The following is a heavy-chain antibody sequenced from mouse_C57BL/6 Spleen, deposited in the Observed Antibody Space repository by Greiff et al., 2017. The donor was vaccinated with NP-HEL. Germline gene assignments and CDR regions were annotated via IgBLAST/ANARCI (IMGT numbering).Heavy chain of an antibody. CDR1: GYTFTSYW. Sequence: VQLQQPGTELVKPGASVKLSCKASGYTFTSYWMHWVKQRPGQGLEWIGNINPSNGGTNYNEKFKSKATLTVDKSSSTAYMQLSSLTSEDSAVYYCAREGPGRGYYFDYWGQGTTLTVSS. J-gene: IGHJ2*01. CDR3: AREGPGRGYYFDY. CDR2: INPSNGGT. D-gene: IGHD4-1*01. V-gene: IGHV1-53*01.